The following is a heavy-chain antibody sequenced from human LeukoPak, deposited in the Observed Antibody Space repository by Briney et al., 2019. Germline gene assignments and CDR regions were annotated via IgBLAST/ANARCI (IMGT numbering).Heavy chain of an antibody. Sequence: SQTLSLTCTVSGGSISSYYWSWIRQPAGKGLEWIGRIYTSGSTNYNPSLKSRVTVSVDTSKNQFSLKLSSVTAADTAVYYCARGGGRYCSGGSCPRNNPLLIGWFDPWGQGTLVTVSS. CDR3: ARGGGRYCSGGSCPRNNPLLIGWFDP. D-gene: IGHD2-15*01. V-gene: IGHV4-4*07. J-gene: IGHJ5*02. CDR1: GGSISSYY. CDR2: IYTSGST.